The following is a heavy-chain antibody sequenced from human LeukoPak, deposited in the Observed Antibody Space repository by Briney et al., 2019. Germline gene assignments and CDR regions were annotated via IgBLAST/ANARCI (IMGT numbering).Heavy chain of an antibody. V-gene: IGHV3-23*01. Sequence: GGSLRLSCAASGFTFSSYAMSWVRQAPGKGLEWVSAITGSGGNTYYADSVKGRFTISRDNSKNTLYLQMNSLRAEDTAVYFCARDYFYVMDVWGQGTTVTVSS. CDR1: GFTFSSYA. J-gene: IGHJ6*02. CDR3: ARDYFYVMDV. CDR2: ITGSGGNT.